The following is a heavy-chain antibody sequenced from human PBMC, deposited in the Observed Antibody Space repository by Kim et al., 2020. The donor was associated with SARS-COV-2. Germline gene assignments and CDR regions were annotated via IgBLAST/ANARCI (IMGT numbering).Heavy chain of an antibody. Sequence: GGSLRLSCAASGFTFSSSWMSWVRQSPGKGLEWVANIKQDGSEKYYVDSLKGRLTISRDNAKNSLFLDMNSLRAEDTAVYYCARDLVLITHARYFHYWG. J-gene: IGHJ4*01. D-gene: IGHD3-22*01. CDR2: IKQDGSEK. V-gene: IGHV3-7*03. CDR1: GFTFSSSW. CDR3: ARDLVLITHARYFHY.